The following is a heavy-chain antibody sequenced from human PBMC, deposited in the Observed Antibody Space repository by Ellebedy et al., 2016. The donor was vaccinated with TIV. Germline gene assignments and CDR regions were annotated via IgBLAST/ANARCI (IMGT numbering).Heavy chain of an antibody. Sequence: GESLKISCAASGFTFSSYAMHWVRQAPGKGLEWVAVISYDGSNKYYADSVKGRFTISRDNSKNTLYLQMNSLRAEDTAVYYCARDRGQWLVKGVFDYWGQGTLVTVSS. D-gene: IGHD6-19*01. CDR3: ARDRGQWLVKGVFDY. CDR1: GFTFSSYA. V-gene: IGHV3-30*11. CDR2: ISYDGSNK. J-gene: IGHJ4*02.